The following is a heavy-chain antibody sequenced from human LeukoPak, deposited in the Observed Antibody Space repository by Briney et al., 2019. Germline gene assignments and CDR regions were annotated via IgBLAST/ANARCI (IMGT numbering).Heavy chain of an antibody. CDR1: GFTFSNYA. J-gene: IGHJ4*02. D-gene: IGHD1-26*01. CDR2: ISGSGGRT. CDR3: ASTLVGATSGPDCYLEN. Sequence: PGGSLRLSCAASGFTFSNYAMTWVRQAPGKGLDWVSAISGSGGRTYYPDSVKGRFTVSRDNSKNTLYLLMNRLRAEDTATYFCASTLVGATSGPDCYLENWGQGTLVTVSS. V-gene: IGHV3-23*01.